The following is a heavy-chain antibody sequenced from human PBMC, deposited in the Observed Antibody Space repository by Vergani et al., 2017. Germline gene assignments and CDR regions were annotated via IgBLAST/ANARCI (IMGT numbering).Heavy chain of an antibody. Sequence: EVQVVESGGGLVQPGGSLRLSCAVSGFIFSDNYMDWVRQAPGKGLEWVGRIRNKANDYTTQYAASVKSRFTISRDDSKSYLYLQMNSLQTEDTALYYCVRVKGSNWNDHLYDIWGQGTLVTVSS. J-gene: IGHJ3*02. CDR2: IRNKANDYTT. V-gene: IGHV3-72*01. CDR3: VRVKGSNWNDHLYDI. D-gene: IGHD1-1*01. CDR1: GFIFSDNY.